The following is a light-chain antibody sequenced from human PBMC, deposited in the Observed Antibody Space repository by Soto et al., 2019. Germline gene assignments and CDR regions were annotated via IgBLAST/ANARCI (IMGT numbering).Light chain of an antibody. CDR2: GAS. CDR1: QSVTSNY. J-gene: IGKJ5*01. CDR3: QQYGSSGPIT. V-gene: IGKV3-20*01. Sequence: EIVLTQSPGTLSLSPGETATLSCRTSQSVTSNYLAWYQQKPGQAPRLLIYGASSRATGIPDRFSGSGSGTDFTLTISRLEPEDFGVYYCQQYGSSGPITFGQGTRLEIE.